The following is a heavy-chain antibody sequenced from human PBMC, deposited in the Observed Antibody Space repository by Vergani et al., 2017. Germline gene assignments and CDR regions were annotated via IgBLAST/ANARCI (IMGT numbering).Heavy chain of an antibody. CDR2: ISGSGGST. D-gene: IGHD2/OR15-2a*01. Sequence: EVQLLESGGGLVQPGGSLRLSCAASGFPFSSYAMSWVRQAPGKGLEWVSAISGSGGSTYYADSVKGRFTISRDNSKNTRSLQMNSLRAEDTAVYYGAKDKMDYLLSAVDYYYMDVWGKGTTVTVSS. V-gene: IGHV3-23*01. J-gene: IGHJ6*03. CDR3: AKDKMDYLLSAVDYYYMDV. CDR1: GFPFSSYA.